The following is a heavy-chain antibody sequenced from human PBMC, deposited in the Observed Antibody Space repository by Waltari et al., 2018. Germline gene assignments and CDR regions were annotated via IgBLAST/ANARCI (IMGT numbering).Heavy chain of an antibody. J-gene: IGHJ3*02. CDR1: GGSISSSSSS. D-gene: IGHD6-19*01. CDR2: IYYSGST. Sequence: QLQLPESGPGLVKPSETLSLTCTVSGGSISSSSSSWGWIRQPPGKGLEWIGSIYYSGSTYYNPSLKSRVTISVDTSKNQFSLKLSSVTAADTAVYYCARLEMAGAFDIWGQGTMVTVSS. CDR3: ARLEMAGAFDI. V-gene: IGHV4-39*07.